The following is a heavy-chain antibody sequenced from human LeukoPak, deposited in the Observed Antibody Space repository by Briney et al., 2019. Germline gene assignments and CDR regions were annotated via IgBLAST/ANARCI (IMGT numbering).Heavy chain of an antibody. CDR3: AKVKWSSTWAFDY. Sequence: GGSLRLSCAASGFSFSSYAMTWVRQAPGKGLEWVSAIGGSGGSTYYADSVKGRFTISRDNSKNTLSLQMNSLRVKDTAVYFCAKVKWSSTWAFDYWGQGALVTVSS. CDR2: IGGSGGST. D-gene: IGHD6-13*01. V-gene: IGHV3-23*01. J-gene: IGHJ4*02. CDR1: GFSFSSYA.